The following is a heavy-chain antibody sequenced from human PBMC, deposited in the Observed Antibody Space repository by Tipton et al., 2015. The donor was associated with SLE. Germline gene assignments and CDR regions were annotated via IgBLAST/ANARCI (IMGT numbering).Heavy chain of an antibody. CDR1: GYTFTSYY. V-gene: IGHV1-46*01. Sequence: QVQLVQSGADVKKPGASVRVSCKASGYTFTSYYMHWVRQAPGQGLEWMGIINPSGGGTTYAPKFQGRVTMTRDTSTSTVHMELSSLRSEDTAVYYCARLVRRTMWEFSDYWGQGTLVTVSS. J-gene: IGHJ4*02. CDR3: ARLVRRTMWEFSDY. D-gene: IGHD1-26*01. CDR2: INPSGGGT.